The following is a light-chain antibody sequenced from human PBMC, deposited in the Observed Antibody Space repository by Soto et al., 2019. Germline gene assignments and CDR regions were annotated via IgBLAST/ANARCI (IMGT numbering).Light chain of an antibody. J-gene: IGLJ1*01. CDR1: SSDVGGYNY. CDR2: DVN. CDR3: SSYSGRNNVV. Sequence: QSVLTPPPSASGSPGQSVTISCTGTSSDVGGYNYVSWYQQHTGKAPKLTIYDVNKWPSGVPDRFSGSKSGNTASLTVSGLQAEDEADYYCSSYSGRNNVVFGTGTKVTVL. V-gene: IGLV2-8*01.